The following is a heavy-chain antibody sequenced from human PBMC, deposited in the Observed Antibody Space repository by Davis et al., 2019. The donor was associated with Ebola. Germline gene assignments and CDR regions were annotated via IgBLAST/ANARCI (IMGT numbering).Heavy chain of an antibody. CDR2: IIPVVDTK. Sequence: SSVTVSCMTSGGTFTNYAVNWVRQAPGQGLEWMGRIIPVVDTKDYAQKFQGRVTLTADKATNTAYMELSGLRFDDTAVYYCARGKWFDPWGQGTLVSVTS. CDR3: ARGKWFDP. V-gene: IGHV1-69*04. J-gene: IGHJ5*02. CDR1: GGTFTNYA.